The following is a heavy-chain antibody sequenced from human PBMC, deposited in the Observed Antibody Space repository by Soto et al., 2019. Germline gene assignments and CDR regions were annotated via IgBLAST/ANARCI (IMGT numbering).Heavy chain of an antibody. J-gene: IGHJ4*02. CDR3: ASGGSYFDF. Sequence: ASVKVSCKASGYSFTSYYLHWVRQAPGQGPEWMGLINPSGGSTTYSQKFQGRVTMTRDTSTTTVYMELSALRSDDTAVYYCASGGSYFDFWGQGTLVTVSS. CDR2: INPSGGST. D-gene: IGHD3-16*01. CDR1: GYSFTSYY. V-gene: IGHV1-46*01.